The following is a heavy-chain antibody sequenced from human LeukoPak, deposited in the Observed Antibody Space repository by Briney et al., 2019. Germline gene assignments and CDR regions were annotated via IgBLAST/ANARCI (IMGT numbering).Heavy chain of an antibody. CDR1: GFSFSNYA. Sequence: PGGSLRLSCAVSGFSFSNYAMTWVRQAPGEGLEWVSAISGSGGSTYYADSVKGRFTISRDNSKDTLYLQMDSLRAEDTAVYYCAKHLYGSGSFPGDYWGQGTLVTVSS. D-gene: IGHD3-10*01. V-gene: IGHV3-23*01. CDR2: ISGSGGST. CDR3: AKHLYGSGSFPGDY. J-gene: IGHJ4*02.